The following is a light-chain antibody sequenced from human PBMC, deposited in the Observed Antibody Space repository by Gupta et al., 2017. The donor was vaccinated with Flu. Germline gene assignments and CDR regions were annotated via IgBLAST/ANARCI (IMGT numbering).Light chain of an antibody. Sequence: EIVLTQSPATLSLSPGDRAILSCRASQSVNIYLAWYQQKPGQPPRLLMSDASKRAAGIPDRFSGSGSGTDFTLTISTLEPEDFAVYYCQQRSGLPMYTFGQGTKLE. CDR2: DAS. V-gene: IGKV3-11*01. J-gene: IGKJ2*01. CDR3: QQRSGLPMYT. CDR1: QSVNIY.